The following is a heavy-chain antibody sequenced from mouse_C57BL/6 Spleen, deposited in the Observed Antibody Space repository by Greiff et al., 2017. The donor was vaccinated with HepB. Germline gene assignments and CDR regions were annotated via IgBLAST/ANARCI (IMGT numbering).Heavy chain of an antibody. CDR3: ARTGGNYVDFDY. V-gene: IGHV1-53*01. J-gene: IGHJ2*01. CDR1: GYTFTSYW. CDR2: INPSNGGT. D-gene: IGHD2-1*01. Sequence: QVQLKQPGTELVKPGASVKLSCKASGYTFTSYWMHWVKQRPGQGLEWIGNINPSNGGTNYNEKFKSKATLTVDKSSSTAYMQLSSLTSEDSAVYYCARTGGNYVDFDYWGQGTTLTVSS.